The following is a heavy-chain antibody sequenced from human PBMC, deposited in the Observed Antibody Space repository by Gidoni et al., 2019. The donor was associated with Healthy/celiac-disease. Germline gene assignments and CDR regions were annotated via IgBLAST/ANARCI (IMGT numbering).Heavy chain of an antibody. J-gene: IGHJ4*02. CDR1: GGSISSSSYY. D-gene: IGHD3-10*01. CDR3: ARDGGDYYGSGIDY. Sequence: QLQLQESGPGLVQPSATLSLTCTVSGGSISSSSYYWGWIRQPPGKGLEWIGSIYYSGSTYYNPYLKSRVTISVDTSKNQFSLKLSSVTAADTAVYYCARDGGDYYGSGIDYWGQGTLVTVSS. CDR2: IYYSGST. V-gene: IGHV4-39*07.